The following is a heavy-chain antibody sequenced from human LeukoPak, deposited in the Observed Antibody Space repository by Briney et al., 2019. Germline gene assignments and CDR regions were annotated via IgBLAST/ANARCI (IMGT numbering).Heavy chain of an antibody. V-gene: IGHV1-46*01. D-gene: IGHD7-27*01. CDR3: ARDHSTADTSSWWLDP. J-gene: IGHJ5*02. CDR2: INPDYGTT. Sequence: ASVKVSCKTFGYTFTSHWMHWVRQAPGQGLEWMAIINPDYGTTLYAQKFRGRITVTRDTSSSTVYMELNSLTSEDTALYYCARDHSTADTSSWWLDPWGQGTLVTVSS. CDR1: GYTFTSHW.